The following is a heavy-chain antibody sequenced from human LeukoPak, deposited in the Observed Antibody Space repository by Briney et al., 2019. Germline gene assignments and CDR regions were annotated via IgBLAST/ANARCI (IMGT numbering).Heavy chain of an antibody. D-gene: IGHD3-3*01. Sequence: PGGSLRLSCAASGFTFSNYNMNWVRQAPGKGLEWVSYISSSSTTIYYADSVKGRFTISRDNAENSLFLQMNSLRAEDTAVYYCAREGIFGVVIYPYYYMDVWGKGTTVTVSS. CDR1: GFTFSNYN. J-gene: IGHJ6*03. CDR2: ISSSSTTI. CDR3: AREGIFGVVIYPYYYMDV. V-gene: IGHV3-48*04.